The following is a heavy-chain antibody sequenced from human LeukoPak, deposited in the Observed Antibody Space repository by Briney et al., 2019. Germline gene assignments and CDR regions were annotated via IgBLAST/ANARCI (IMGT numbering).Heavy chain of an antibody. CDR1: GFSVNTNY. J-gene: IGHJ3*02. CDR2: LYSGGGA. D-gene: IGHD2-15*01. Sequence: PGGSLRLSCAASGFSVNTNYMTWVRQAPGKGLEWVSVLYSGGGAYYADSVKDRFTISRDYSQITLLLQMNSLRAEDTALYYCARGKTSDDIVEDAFDIWGQGTMVAVSS. CDR3: ARGKTSDDIVEDAFDI. V-gene: IGHV3-66*01.